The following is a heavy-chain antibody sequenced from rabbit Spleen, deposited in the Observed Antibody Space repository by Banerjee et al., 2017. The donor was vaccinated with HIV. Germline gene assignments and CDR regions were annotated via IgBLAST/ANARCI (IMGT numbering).Heavy chain of an antibody. CDR3: ARDLTGIIGWNFYL. Sequence: QSLEEYGGDLVRPGASLTLTCKASGLHFSSSYWICWVRQAPGRGLEWIACINTYTVKSVYASWATGRFTFSRTSSTTVTLQMTSLTAADTAAYFCARDLTGIIGWNFYLWGQGTLVTVS. CDR1: GLHFSSSYW. J-gene: IGHJ3*01. CDR2: INTYTVKS. V-gene: IGHV1S40*01. D-gene: IGHD1-1*01.